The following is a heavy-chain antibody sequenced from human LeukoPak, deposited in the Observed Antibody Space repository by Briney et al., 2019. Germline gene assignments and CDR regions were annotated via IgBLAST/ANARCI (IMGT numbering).Heavy chain of an antibody. V-gene: IGHV3-9*01. CDR1: GFTFDDYA. D-gene: IGHD3-16*01. J-gene: IGHJ4*02. Sequence: PAESLRLSCAASGFTFDDYAMHWIRQPPGKGLEWVSGISWNSGSIGYADSVKGRFTIYRDNAKNSLYLQMNSLRAEDTALYYCAKDLVLGGTTGFDYWGQGTLVTVSS. CDR2: ISWNSGSI. CDR3: AKDLVLGGTTGFDY.